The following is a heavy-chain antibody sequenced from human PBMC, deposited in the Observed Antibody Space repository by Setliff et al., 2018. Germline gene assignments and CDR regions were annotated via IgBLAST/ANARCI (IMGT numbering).Heavy chain of an antibody. V-gene: IGHV4-38-2*02. D-gene: IGHD3-10*01. CDR3: ARAGSIWFGELFPENWFDP. CDR2: IYHSGST. J-gene: IGHJ5*02. CDR1: GYSISSGYY. Sequence: SETLSLTCTVSGYSISSGYYWGWIRQPPGKGLEWIGSIYHSGSTYYNPSLKSRVTISVDTSKNQFSLKLCSVTAADTAVYYCARAGSIWFGELFPENWFDPWGQGTLVTVSS.